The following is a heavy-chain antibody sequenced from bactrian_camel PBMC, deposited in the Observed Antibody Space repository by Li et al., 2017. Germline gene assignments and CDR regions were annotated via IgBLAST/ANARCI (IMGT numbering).Heavy chain of an antibody. J-gene: IGHJ4*01. V-gene: IGHV3S6*01. D-gene: IGHD5*01. Sequence: HVQLVESGGGSVKEGGSLALSCVVSGVTSTADTANAYCFAWFRQFPGKAREGVAAIDGYGEVTYIDSVKGRFTISQDNAKNTLYLQMNSLKPEDTAMYYCAADPMGWVGRCPDEYNYWGQGTQVTVS. CDR1: GVTSTADTANAYC. CDR3: AADPMGWVGRCPDEYNY. CDR2: IDGYGEVT.